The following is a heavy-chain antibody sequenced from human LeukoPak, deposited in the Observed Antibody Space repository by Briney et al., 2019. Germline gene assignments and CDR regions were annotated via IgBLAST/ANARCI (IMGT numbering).Heavy chain of an antibody. CDR2: IYYSGST. D-gene: IGHD2-15*01. CDR1: GYSISSGYY. J-gene: IGHJ3*02. V-gene: IGHV4-38-2*02. Sequence: PSETLSLTCTVSGYSISSGYYWGWIRQPPGKGLEWIGSIYYSGSTYYNPSLKSRVTISVDTSKNQFSLKLSSVTAADTAVYYCARGSRDYCSGGSCYSRVGAFDIWGQGTMVTVSS. CDR3: ARGSRDYCSGGSCYSRVGAFDI.